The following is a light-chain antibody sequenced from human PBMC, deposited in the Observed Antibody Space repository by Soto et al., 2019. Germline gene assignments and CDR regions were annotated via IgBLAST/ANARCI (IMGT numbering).Light chain of an antibody. CDR2: GAS. CDR1: QSVTSSY. V-gene: IGKV3-20*01. J-gene: IGKJ1*01. Sequence: EIVLTQSPGTLSLSPGERATLSCRASQSVTSSYLAWYQKKPGQGPRLLIYGASRRATGIPDRFSGSGSGTDFTLTIRGLEPEDFAVYYCQQYGSSPPTFGQGTKV. CDR3: QQYGSSPPT.